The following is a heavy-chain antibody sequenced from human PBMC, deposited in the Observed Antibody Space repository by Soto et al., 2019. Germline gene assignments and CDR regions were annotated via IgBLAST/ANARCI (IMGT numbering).Heavy chain of an antibody. Sequence: GGSLILSCVGPGFTFSTYSIHWVRQAPGKGLEWVSSISSRSDIYYADSVKGRFTISRDNAKNSVSLQMNSLRAEDTAVHYGAREYTAWTLAYGGDVWGQWTTVTVSS. D-gene: IGHD1-1*01. V-gene: IGHV3-21*01. CDR3: AREYTAWTLAYGGDV. CDR1: GFTFSTYS. J-gene: IGHJ6*02. CDR2: ISSRSDI.